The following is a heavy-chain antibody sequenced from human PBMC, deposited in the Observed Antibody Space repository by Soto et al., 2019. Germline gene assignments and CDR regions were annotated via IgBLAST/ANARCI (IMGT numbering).Heavy chain of an antibody. CDR2: IIPIFGTA. J-gene: IGHJ4*02. D-gene: IGHD6-13*01. V-gene: IGHV1-69*13. Sequence: SVKVSCKASGGTFSSYAISWVRQAPGQGLEWMGGIIPIFGTANYAQKFQGRVTITADESTSTAYMELSSLRSEDTAVYYCASCDSEYSSSWPPFDYWGQGTLVTVSS. CDR3: ASCDSEYSSSWPPFDY. CDR1: GGTFSSYA.